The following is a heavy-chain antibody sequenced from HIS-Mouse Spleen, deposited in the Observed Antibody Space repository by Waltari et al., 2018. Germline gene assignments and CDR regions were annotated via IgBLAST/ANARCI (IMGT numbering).Heavy chain of an antibody. V-gene: IGHV4-39*07. CDR1: VVPISSSGYH. Sequence: QLQLQESGPGLVKPSETLSLTCTVSVVPISSSGYHGGWIRQPPGKGLEWIGSIYYSGSTYYNPSLKSRVTISVDTSKNQFYLKLSSVTAADTAVYYCAREIPYSSSWYDWYFDLWGRGTLVTVSS. CDR2: IYYSGST. CDR3: AREIPYSSSWYDWYFDL. D-gene: IGHD6-13*01. J-gene: IGHJ2*01.